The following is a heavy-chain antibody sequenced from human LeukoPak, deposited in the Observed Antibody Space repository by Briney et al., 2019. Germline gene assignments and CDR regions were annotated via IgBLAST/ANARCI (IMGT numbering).Heavy chain of an antibody. D-gene: IGHD3-10*01. V-gene: IGHV3-30*18. J-gene: IGHJ4*02. CDR3: AKVIYGSGGYMGNYFDY. CDR1: GFTFSSYG. CDR2: ISYDGSNK. Sequence: GRSLRLSCAASGFTFSSYGMHWVRQAPGKGLEWVAVISYDGSNKYYADSVKGRFTISRDNSKNTLYLQMNSLRAEDTAVYYCAKVIYGSGGYMGNYFDYWGQGTLVTVSS.